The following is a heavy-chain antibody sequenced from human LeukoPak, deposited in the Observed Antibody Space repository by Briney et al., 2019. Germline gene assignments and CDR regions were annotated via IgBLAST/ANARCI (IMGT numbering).Heavy chain of an antibody. CDR3: ARKTYYYDSGSYSKSYYFDY. CDR2: ISRGSTDT. V-gene: IGHV3-11*06. Sequence: GGSLRLSCAASGFTISDNYMSWVRQAPGKGLEWLSDISRGSTDTNYADSVKGRFTISRDNAKNSLFLQLNSLRAEDTAVYYCARKTYYYDSGSYSKSYYFDYWGQGTPVTVSS. D-gene: IGHD3-10*01. J-gene: IGHJ4*02. CDR1: GFTISDNY.